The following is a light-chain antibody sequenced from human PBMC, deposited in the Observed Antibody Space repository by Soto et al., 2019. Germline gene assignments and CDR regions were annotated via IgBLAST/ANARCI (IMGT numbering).Light chain of an antibody. V-gene: IGKV3-20*01. CDR1: QSVSSSY. CDR3: QQYGSSPEYT. CDR2: GAS. J-gene: IGKJ2*01. Sequence: EIVLTQSPGTLSLSPGERATLSCRASQSVSSSYLAWYQQKPGQAPRLLIYGASSRATGIPDRFSGSGSGTDFTLTISRLEPEDFAVYYCQQYGSSPEYTFGHGTKVEIK.